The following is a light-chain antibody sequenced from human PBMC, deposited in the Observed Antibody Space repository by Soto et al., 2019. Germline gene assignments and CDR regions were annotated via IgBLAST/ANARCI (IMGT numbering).Light chain of an antibody. V-gene: IGKV1-6*01. J-gene: IGKJ1*01. Sequence: QMTQSPSSLSASVGDRVTITCRASQGIRNDLDWYQQKPGKAPNLLIFAASTLHSGVPSRFSGSGSGTDFTLTITSLQPEDSATYYCLQGYHDPLTFGQGTKVEVK. CDR1: QGIRND. CDR3: LQGYHDPLT. CDR2: AAS.